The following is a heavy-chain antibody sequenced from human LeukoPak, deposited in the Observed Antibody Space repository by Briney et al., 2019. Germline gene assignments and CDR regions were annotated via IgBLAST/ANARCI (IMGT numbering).Heavy chain of an antibody. CDR3: ARDRSDYYYDSSGYSYYMDV. CDR1: GFTFSSYG. J-gene: IGHJ6*03. D-gene: IGHD3-22*01. V-gene: IGHV3-23*01. Sequence: GGSLRLSCAASGFTFSSYGMSWVRQAPGKGLEWVSAISGSGGSTYYADSVKGRFTISRDNAKNSLYLQMNSLRAEDTAVYYCARDRSDYYYDSSGYSYYMDVWGKGTTVTVSS. CDR2: ISGSGGST.